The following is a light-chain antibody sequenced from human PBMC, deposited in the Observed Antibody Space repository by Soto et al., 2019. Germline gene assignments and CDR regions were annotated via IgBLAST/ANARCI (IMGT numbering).Light chain of an antibody. CDR3: KQYNSYWT. CDR2: AAS. CDR1: ESIDNW. J-gene: IGKJ1*01. Sequence: DIQMTQSPSTLSASVGDTVTITCRASESIDNWLAWYQQKPGKAPKLLIFAASTLVRGVPSRFSGRGSGTEFTLTISSLQADDYATYYCKQYNSYWTFGPGTKVEV. V-gene: IGKV1-5*01.